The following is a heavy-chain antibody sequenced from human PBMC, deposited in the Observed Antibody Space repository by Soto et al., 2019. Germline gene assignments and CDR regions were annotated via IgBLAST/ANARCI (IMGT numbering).Heavy chain of an antibody. CDR3: ARCAVAGPYYYYGMDV. V-gene: IGHV3-11*01. CDR1: GFTFSDYY. CDR2: ISSSGSTI. Sequence: GGSLRLSCAASGFTFSDYYMSWIRQAPGKGLEWVSYISSSGSTIYYADSVKGRFTISRDNAKNSLYLQMNSLRAEDTAVYYCARCAVAGPYYYYGMDVWGQGTTVTVSS. D-gene: IGHD6-19*01. J-gene: IGHJ6*02.